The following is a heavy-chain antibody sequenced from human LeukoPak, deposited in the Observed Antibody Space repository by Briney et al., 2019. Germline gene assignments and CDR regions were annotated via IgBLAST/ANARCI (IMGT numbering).Heavy chain of an antibody. Sequence: GASVKVSCKASGGTFSSYAISWVRQAPGQGLEWMGGIIPIFGTANYAQKFQGRVTITADESTSTAYMELSSLRSEDTAVYYCARVPKMVRGVDYWGQGTLVTVSS. CDR1: GGTFSSYA. D-gene: IGHD3-10*01. J-gene: IGHJ4*02. CDR2: IIPIFGTA. CDR3: ARVPKMVRGVDY. V-gene: IGHV1-69*13.